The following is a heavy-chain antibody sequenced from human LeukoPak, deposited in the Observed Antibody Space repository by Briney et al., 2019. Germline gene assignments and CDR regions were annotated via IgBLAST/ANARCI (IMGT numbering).Heavy chain of an antibody. CDR2: IDRGVGST. V-gene: IGHV3-23*01. D-gene: IGHD3-10*01. CDR3: ASFLLLWFGEFSDY. CDR1: GFTFSLYD. Sequence: GGSLRLSCAASGFTFSLYDMSWVRQAPGKGLECVSAIDRGVGSTYYADSVKGRFTISRDNAKNSLYLQMNSLRAEDTAVYYCASFLLLWFGEFSDYWGQGTLVTVSS. J-gene: IGHJ4*02.